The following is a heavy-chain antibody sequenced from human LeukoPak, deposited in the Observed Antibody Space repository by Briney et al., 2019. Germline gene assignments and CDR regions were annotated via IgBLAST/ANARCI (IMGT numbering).Heavy chain of an antibody. Sequence: PGGSLRLSCAASGFTFDDYSMHWVRQAPGKGLEWVSGISWNSGSIGYADSVKGRFTISRDDAKNSLYLQMNSLRAEDTALYYCAKGHDYGDYVGGRFDPWGQGTLVTVSS. CDR3: AKGHDYGDYVGGRFDP. CDR1: GFTFDDYS. CDR2: ISWNSGSI. J-gene: IGHJ5*02. V-gene: IGHV3-9*01. D-gene: IGHD4-17*01.